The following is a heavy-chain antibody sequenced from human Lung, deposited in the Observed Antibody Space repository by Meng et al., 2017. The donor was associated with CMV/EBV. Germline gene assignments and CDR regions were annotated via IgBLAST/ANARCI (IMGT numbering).Heavy chain of an antibody. J-gene: IGHJ6*02. Sequence: GGXXRLSCAASGFTFSAYSMNWVRQAPGKGLEWVSSISSSSTYIHYADSVKGRFTISRDNAKNSVYLQMNSLRAEDTAVYYCARELYSGSYFGTGYYYGMNVWXQGTXVNGAS. CDR3: ARELYSGSYFGTGYYYGMNV. D-gene: IGHD1-26*01. V-gene: IGHV3-21*01. CDR1: GFTFSAYS. CDR2: ISSSSTYI.